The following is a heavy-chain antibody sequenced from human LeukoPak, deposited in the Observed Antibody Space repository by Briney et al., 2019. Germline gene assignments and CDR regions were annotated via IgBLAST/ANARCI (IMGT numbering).Heavy chain of an antibody. J-gene: IGHJ2*01. CDR1: GFTFSSYG. CDR2: ISYDGSNK. V-gene: IGHV3-30*18. CDR3: AKDPRSKFDL. Sequence: GGSLRLSCAASGFTFSSYGMHWVRQAPGKGLEGVAVISYDGSNKYYADSVKGRFTISRDNSKNTLYLQMNSLRAEDTAVYYCAKDPRSKFDLWGRGTLVTVSS.